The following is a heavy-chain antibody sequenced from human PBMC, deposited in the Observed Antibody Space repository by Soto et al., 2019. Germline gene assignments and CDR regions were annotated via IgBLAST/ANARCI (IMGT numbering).Heavy chain of an antibody. CDR3: AKEGGYSYGYLFYYGMDV. CDR1: GFTFSSYA. CDR2: ISGSGGST. V-gene: IGHV3-23*01. Sequence: GGSLRLSCAASGFTFSSYAMSWVRQAPGKGLEWVSAISGSGGSTYYADSVKGRFTISRDNSKNTLYLQMNSLRAEDTAVYYCAKEGGYSYGYLFYYGMDVWGQGTTVTVSS. J-gene: IGHJ6*02. D-gene: IGHD5-18*01.